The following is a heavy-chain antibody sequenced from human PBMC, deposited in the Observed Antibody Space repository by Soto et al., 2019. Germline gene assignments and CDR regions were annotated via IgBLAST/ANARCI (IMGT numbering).Heavy chain of an antibody. V-gene: IGHV4-39*01. Sequence: SETLSLTCTVSGGSISSSSYYWGWIRQPPGKGLEWIGSIYYSGSTYYNPSLKSRVTISVDTSKNQFSLKLSSVTAADTAVYYCARHGYCSSTSCYRASWFDPWGQGTLVTVSS. CDR1: GGSISSSSYY. CDR2: IYYSGST. D-gene: IGHD2-2*02. J-gene: IGHJ5*02. CDR3: ARHGYCSSTSCYRASWFDP.